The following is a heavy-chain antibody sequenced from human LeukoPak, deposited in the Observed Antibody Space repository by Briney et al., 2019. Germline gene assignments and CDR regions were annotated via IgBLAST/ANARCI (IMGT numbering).Heavy chain of an antibody. V-gene: IGHV1-2*06. CDR1: GYTFTGYY. CDR2: INPNSGGT. D-gene: IGHD5-18*01. Sequence: GASVKVSCKASGYTFTGYYMHWVRQAPGQGLEWMGRINPNSGGTNYAQKFQGRVTMTRDTSISTAYMELSRLRSDDTAVYYCAIHRGYSYGYLVGTDPLDYWGQGTLVTVSS. CDR3: AIHRGYSYGYLVGTDPLDY. J-gene: IGHJ4*02.